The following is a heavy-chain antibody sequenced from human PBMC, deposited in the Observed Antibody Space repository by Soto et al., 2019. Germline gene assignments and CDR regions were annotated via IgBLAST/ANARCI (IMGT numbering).Heavy chain of an antibody. V-gene: IGHV4-39*01. D-gene: IGHD3-10*01. Sequence: SETLSLTCTVSGGSISSSSYYWGWIRQPPGKGLEWIGSIYYSGSTYYNPSLKSRVTISVDTSKNQFSLKLSSVTAADTAVYYCARVPMVRGVIPLRFDYWGQGTLVTVSS. CDR1: GGSISSSSYY. CDR3: ARVPMVRGVIPLRFDY. CDR2: IYYSGST. J-gene: IGHJ4*02.